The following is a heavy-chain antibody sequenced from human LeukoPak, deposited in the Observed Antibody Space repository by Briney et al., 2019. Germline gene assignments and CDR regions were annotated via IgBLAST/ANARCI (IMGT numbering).Heavy chain of an antibody. CDR1: GYSLTNYW. CDR2: IDPSDSYT. Sequence: GESLKISCKGSGYSLTNYWISWVRQMPGKGLEWMGRIDPSDSYTNYSPSFQGHVTISADKSITTAYLHWSSLKASDTAMYYCARHRYGSGSSYDYWGQGTLVTVSS. CDR3: ARHRYGSGSSYDY. J-gene: IGHJ4*02. V-gene: IGHV5-10-1*01. D-gene: IGHD3-10*01.